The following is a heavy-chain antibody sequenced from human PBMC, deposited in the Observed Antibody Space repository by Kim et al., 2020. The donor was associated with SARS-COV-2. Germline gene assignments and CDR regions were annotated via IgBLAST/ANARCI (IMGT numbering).Heavy chain of an antibody. CDR2: ISYDGSNK. CDR3: AKDFVSPTSYYFDY. CDR1: GFTFSSYG. D-gene: IGHD3-16*01. V-gene: IGHV3-30*18. Sequence: GGSLRLSCAASGFTFSSYGMHWVRQAPGKGLEWVAVISYDGSNKYYADSVKGRFTISRDNSKNTLYLQMNSLRAEDTAVYYCAKDFVSPTSYYFDYWGQGTLVTVSS. J-gene: IGHJ4*02.